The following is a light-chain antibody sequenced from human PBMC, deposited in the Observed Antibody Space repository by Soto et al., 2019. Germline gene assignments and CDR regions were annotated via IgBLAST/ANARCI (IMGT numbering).Light chain of an antibody. CDR1: KLGDRF. CDR3: QAWDSSTGVV. CDR2: QDT. J-gene: IGLJ2*01. Sequence: SYELTQPPSVSVSPGQTASIPCSGDKLGDRFACWYQQKPGQSPVMVIYQDTRRPSGIPERFSGSNSGNTATLTISGTQAMDEADYYCQAWDSSTGVVFGGGTK. V-gene: IGLV3-1*01.